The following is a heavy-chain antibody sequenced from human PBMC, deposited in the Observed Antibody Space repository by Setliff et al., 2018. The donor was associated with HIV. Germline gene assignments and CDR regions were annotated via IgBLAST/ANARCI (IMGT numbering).Heavy chain of an antibody. CDR3: ARRGMWSYETGGNPTATFDY. CDR2: IYFSGTP. Sequence: PSETLSLTCTVSGGSINSRSYYWAWIRQPPGKGLEWVASIYFSGTPYYNPSLKNRVTIPVDTSKNQFSLKLSSVTAADTAVYYCARRGMWSYETGGNPTATFDYWGQGVLVTVSS. CDR1: GGSINSRSYY. D-gene: IGHD2-8*02. V-gene: IGHV4-39*01. J-gene: IGHJ4*02.